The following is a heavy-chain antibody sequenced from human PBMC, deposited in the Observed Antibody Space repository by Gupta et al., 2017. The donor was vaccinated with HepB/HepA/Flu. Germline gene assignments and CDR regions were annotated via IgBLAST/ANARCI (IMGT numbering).Heavy chain of an antibody. CDR2: IHHSGNP. CDR1: GDSISTTNW. CDR3: ARDPYSTVIDF. D-gene: IGHD2-8*02. Sequence: QVQLQESGPGLVKPSGHLSRTCAISGDSISTTNWWSWVRQPPGKGLEWLGEIHHSGNPNYNPSLKIRVTMLVDKSKNQFSRKLTSVTAADTAVYFCARDPYSTVIDFWGQGTRVTVSA. J-gene: IGHJ4*02. V-gene: IGHV4-4*02.